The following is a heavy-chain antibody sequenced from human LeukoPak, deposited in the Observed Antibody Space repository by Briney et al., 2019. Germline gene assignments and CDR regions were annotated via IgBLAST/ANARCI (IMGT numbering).Heavy chain of an antibody. Sequence: SETLSLTRAVSGGYINNYYWSWVRQPPGRGLEWIGYVHASGTTNYNPSLNSRVTISVDTSKNQFSLKLSSVTAADTAAYYCARDLGRDGYNLIDYWGQGTLVTVSS. V-gene: IGHV4-59*12. CDR2: VHASGTT. J-gene: IGHJ4*02. CDR3: ARDLGRDGYNLIDY. D-gene: IGHD5-24*01. CDR1: GGYINNYY.